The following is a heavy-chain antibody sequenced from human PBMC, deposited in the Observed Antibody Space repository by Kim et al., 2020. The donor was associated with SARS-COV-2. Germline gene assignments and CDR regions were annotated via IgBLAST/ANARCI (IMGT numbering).Heavy chain of an antibody. V-gene: IGHV3-21*01. J-gene: IGHJ4*02. CDR3: ARGDVVVVAAPFDY. D-gene: IGHD2-15*01. Sequence: DSVEGRFTSSRDNAKNSLYLQMNSLRAEDTAVYYCARGDVVVVAAPFDYWGQGTLVTVSS.